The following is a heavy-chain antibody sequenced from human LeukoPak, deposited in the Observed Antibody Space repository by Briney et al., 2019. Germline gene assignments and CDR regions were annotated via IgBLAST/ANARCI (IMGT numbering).Heavy chain of an antibody. V-gene: IGHV3-15*01. CDR2: IKSSADGGAT. Sequence: GGPLRLPCAAPGFPFSDAWLSWARQAPGKGREGVGRIKSSADGGATDYAAPVKGRFTVSRDDSKDTLYLHMNSLKTEDTAVYYCSLRYCSGTSCPGYWGQGTLVTVSS. D-gene: IGHD2-8*02. CDR3: SLRYCSGTSCPGY. CDR1: GFPFSDAW. J-gene: IGHJ4*02.